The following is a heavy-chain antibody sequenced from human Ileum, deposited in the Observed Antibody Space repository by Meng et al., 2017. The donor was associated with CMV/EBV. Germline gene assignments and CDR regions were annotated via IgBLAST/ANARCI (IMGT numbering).Heavy chain of an antibody. Sequence: GGSLRLSCAASGFTFSDYTMNWVRQAPGKGLEWVSSISRSSSFIYYADSVRGRFTISRDNAQSSLFLQMNSLRAEDTAMYYCARGPRHGAFDIWGQGTMVTVSS. CDR2: ISRSSSFI. CDR1: GFTFSDYT. J-gene: IGHJ3*02. CDR3: ARGPRHGAFDI. V-gene: IGHV3-21*04.